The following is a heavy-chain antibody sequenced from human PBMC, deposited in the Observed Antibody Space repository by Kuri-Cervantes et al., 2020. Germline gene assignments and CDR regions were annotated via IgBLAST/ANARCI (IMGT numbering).Heavy chain of an antibody. Sequence: GGSLRLSCAASGFTISSNYMSWVRQAPGKGLEWVSVFYTGGSTFYADSVKGRFTISRDISKNTLYLHMYNLRAEDTAVYYCAREQLYCSGGSCYLGMDVWGQGTTVTVSS. CDR3: AREQLYCSGGSCYLGMDV. J-gene: IGHJ6*02. D-gene: IGHD2-15*01. CDR1: GFTISSNY. V-gene: IGHV3-53*01. CDR2: FYTGGST.